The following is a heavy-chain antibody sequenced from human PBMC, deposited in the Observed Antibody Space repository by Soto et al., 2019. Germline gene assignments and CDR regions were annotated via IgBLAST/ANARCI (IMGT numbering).Heavy chain of an antibody. CDR3: ARDRVIAVAGPMVFDY. CDR1: GYTFTSYA. D-gene: IGHD6-19*01. CDR2: INAGNGNT. V-gene: IGHV1-3*01. J-gene: IGHJ4*02. Sequence: VASVKVSCKASGYTFTSYAMHWVRQAPGQRLEWMGWINAGNGNTKYSQKFQGRVTITRDTSASTAYMELSSLRSEDTAVYYCARDRVIAVAGPMVFDYWGQGTLVTVSS.